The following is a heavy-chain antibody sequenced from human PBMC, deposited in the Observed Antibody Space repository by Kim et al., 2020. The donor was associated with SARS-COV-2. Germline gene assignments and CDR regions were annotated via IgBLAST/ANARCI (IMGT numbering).Heavy chain of an antibody. J-gene: IGHJ4*02. CDR2: INPNSDGT. Sequence: ASVKVSCKASGYTFTGYYMHWVRQAPGQGLEWMGLINPNSDGTNYAQKFQGRVTMTRDTSINTAYMELSSLRSDDTAVYFCARGYWNSASSSVDYWGQGT. V-gene: IGHV1-2*02. CDR3: ARGYWNSASSSVDY. D-gene: IGHD2-2*01. CDR1: GYTFTGYY.